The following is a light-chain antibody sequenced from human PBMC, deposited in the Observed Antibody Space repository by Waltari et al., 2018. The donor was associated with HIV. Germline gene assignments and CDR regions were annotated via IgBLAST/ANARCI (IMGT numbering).Light chain of an antibody. CDR1: TIEFRRYNS. J-gene: IGLJ3*02. CDR2: EVT. V-gene: IGLV2-14*03. CDR3: STHTTTDTLM. Sequence: QSALTQPASVSGSPGQSVTLSCTATTIEFRRYNSPPWYQQHPGNVPKVIIYEVTSRPSGVPHRFSGSRSGNTASLTISGLQAEDEAVYYCSTHTTTDTLMFGGGTKLTVL.